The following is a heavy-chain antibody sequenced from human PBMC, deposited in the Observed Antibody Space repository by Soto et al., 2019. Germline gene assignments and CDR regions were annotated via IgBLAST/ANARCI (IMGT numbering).Heavy chain of an antibody. Sequence: PGGSLRLSCGASGFTFSNFGMNWVRQAPGKGLEWVARIWYDGSSKYYVDSVKGRFTISRDNSKETVYLQMNSLRAEDTGVYYCAREIDSKYDRMDVWGQGTKVTVYS. CDR1: GFTFSNFG. CDR2: IWYDGSSK. CDR3: AREIDSKYDRMDV. D-gene: IGHD2-21*01. V-gene: IGHV3-33*01. J-gene: IGHJ6*02.